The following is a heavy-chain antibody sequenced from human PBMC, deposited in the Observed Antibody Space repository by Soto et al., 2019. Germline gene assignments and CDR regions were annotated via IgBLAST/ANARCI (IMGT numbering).Heavy chain of an antibody. CDR2: INPSSGST. CDR3: AREAHSRYYFDY. Sequence: RASVKVSCKASGYTFSGNYIHWVRQAPGQGLEWMGVINPSSGSTSYAQKFQGRVTMTRDAPTSTVYMELSSLRSEDTAVYYCAREAHSRYYFDYWGQGTLVTVSS. J-gene: IGHJ4*02. V-gene: IGHV1-46*01. CDR1: GYTFSGNY.